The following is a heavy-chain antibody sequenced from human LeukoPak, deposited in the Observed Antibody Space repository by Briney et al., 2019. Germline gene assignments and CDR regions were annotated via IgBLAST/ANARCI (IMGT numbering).Heavy chain of an antibody. CDR2: ISSSSSYI. CDR3: ARGVGVVGSGSYRDGMDV. Sequence: PGGSLRLSCAASGFTFSSYSMNWVRQAPGKGLEWVSSISSSSSYIYYADSVKGRFTIFRDNAKNSLYLQMNSLRAEDTAVYYCARGVGVVGSGSYRDGMDVWGQGTTVTVSS. CDR1: GFTFSSYS. V-gene: IGHV3-21*01. D-gene: IGHD3-10*01. J-gene: IGHJ6*02.